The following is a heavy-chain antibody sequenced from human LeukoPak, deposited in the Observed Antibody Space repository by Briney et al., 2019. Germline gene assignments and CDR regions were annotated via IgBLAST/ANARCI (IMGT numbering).Heavy chain of an antibody. J-gene: IGHJ3*02. V-gene: IGHV1-69*13. CDR1: GGTFSSYA. CDR2: IIPIFGTA. D-gene: IGHD1-26*01. Sequence: GASVKASCKASGGTFSSYAISWVRQAPGQGLEWMGGIIPIFGTANYAQKFQGRVTITADESTSTAYMELSSLRSEDTAVYYCARGRGTSGSYYEGYAFDIWGQGTMVTVSS. CDR3: ARGRGTSGSYYEGYAFDI.